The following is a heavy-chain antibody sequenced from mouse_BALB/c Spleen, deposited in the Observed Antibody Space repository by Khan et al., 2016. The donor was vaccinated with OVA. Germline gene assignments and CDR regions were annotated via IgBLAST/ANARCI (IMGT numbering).Heavy chain of an antibody. CDR1: GFSLSRYN. D-gene: IGHD2-14*01. Sequence: VELVESGPGLVAPSQSLSITCTVSGFSLSRYNVHWVRQPPGKGLEWMGMIWGGGGTDYTSAIKSRMSIRKDDSKRQVFLKMNSLQTDDTAMYYCTISYYRYDGYYAMDYWGQGTSVTVSS. J-gene: IGHJ4*01. CDR2: IWGGGGT. CDR3: TISYYRYDGYYAMDY. V-gene: IGHV2-6-4*01.